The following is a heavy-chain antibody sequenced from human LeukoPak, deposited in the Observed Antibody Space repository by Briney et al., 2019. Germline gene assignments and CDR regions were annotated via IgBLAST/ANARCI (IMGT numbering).Heavy chain of an antibody. V-gene: IGHV1-2*02. CDR1: GYTFTDYY. D-gene: IGHD3-22*01. CDR3: ASLAHFDGSTYYPDF. J-gene: IGHJ4*02. CDR2: MHPNSGGT. Sequence: ASVKVSCKASGYTFTDYYLHWLRQAPGQGLEWMGWMHPNSGGTNYAQNFQGRVTMTRDTSITTAYMELSRLTSDDTAVYYCASLAHFDGSTYYPDFWGQGTLVAVSS.